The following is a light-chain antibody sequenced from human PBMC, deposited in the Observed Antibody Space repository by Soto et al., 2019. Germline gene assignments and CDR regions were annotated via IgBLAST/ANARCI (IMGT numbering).Light chain of an antibody. CDR3: QQSYSIWT. V-gene: IGKV1-39*01. J-gene: IGKJ1*01. CDR2: AAS. Sequence: DIQMTQSPSSLSASVGDRVTITCRASQNINNFLNWYQQKPGKAPKLLIYAASSLQSGVPSRFSGSGSGTDFTLTISSLQPDDVATYYCQQSYSIWTFGQGTKVEIK. CDR1: QNINNF.